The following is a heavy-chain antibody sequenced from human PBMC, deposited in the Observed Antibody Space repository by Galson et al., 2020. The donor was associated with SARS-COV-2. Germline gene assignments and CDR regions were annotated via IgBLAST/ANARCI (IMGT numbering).Heavy chain of an antibody. CDR2: ISYDGSNK. J-gene: IGHJ5*02. CDR3: ASEIGQDYYGSGSYYPKNWFDP. CDR1: GFTFSSYA. V-gene: IGHV3-30-3*01. D-gene: IGHD3-10*01. Sequence: GGSLRLSCAASGFTFSSYAMHWVRQAPGKGLEWVAVISYDGSNKYYADSVKGRFTISRDNSKNTLYLQMNSLRAEDTAVYYCASEIGQDYYGSGSYYPKNWFDPWGQGTLVTVSS.